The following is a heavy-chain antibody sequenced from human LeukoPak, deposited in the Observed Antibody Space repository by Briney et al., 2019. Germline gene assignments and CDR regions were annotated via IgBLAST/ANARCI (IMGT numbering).Heavy chain of an antibody. D-gene: IGHD3-3*01. Sequence: SETLSLTRTVSGGSISSSSYYWGWIRQPPGKGLEWIGSIYYSGSTYYNPSLKSRVTISVDTSKNQFSLKLSSVTAADTAVYYCARAYDFWSGYHFTYDYWGQGTLVTVSS. CDR3: ARAYDFWSGYHFTYDY. J-gene: IGHJ4*02. CDR2: IYYSGST. CDR1: GGSISSSSYY. V-gene: IGHV4-39*01.